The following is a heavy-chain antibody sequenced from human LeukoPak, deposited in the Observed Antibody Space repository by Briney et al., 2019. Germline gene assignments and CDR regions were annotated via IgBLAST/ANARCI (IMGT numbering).Heavy chain of an antibody. J-gene: IGHJ6*03. CDR1: GGSLSSYY. CDR3: ARGTSTVTYYYMDV. CDR2: IYTSGST. Sequence: SETLSLTCTVSGGSLSSYYWSWIRQPAGKGLEWIGRIYTSGSTNYNPSLKSRVTMSVDTSKNQFSLKLSSVTAADTAVYYCARGTSTVTYYYMDVWGKGTTVTVSS. D-gene: IGHD4-11*01. V-gene: IGHV4-4*07.